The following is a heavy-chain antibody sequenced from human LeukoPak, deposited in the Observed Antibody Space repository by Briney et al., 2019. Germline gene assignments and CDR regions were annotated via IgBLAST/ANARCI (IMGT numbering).Heavy chain of an antibody. J-gene: IGHJ4*02. CDR1: GGSISSSRDY. CDR2: IYYSGST. CDR3: ARGILRDYYDSSGFYHRGGVGY. V-gene: IGHV4-39*01. D-gene: IGHD3-22*01. Sequence: SETLSLTCTVSGGSISSSRDYWAWLRQPPGTGQEWIANIYYSGSTYYSPSLKSRVTISVDTSKNQFSLKLSSVTAADTAVYYCARGILRDYYDSSGFYHRGGVGYWGQGTLVTVSS.